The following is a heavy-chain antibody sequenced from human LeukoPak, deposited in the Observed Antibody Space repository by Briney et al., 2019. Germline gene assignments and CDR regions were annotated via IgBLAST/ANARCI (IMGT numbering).Heavy chain of an antibody. D-gene: IGHD2-2*01. CDR1: GGSISYYY. CDR3: ARAPDGICTTITCYKRDASDI. J-gene: IGHJ3*02. CDR2: IYYSGST. Sequence: SETLSLTCTVSGGSISYYYWTWIRQPPGKRLEWIGYIYYSGSTSYNPSLKSRVTISVDTSKNQFSLKLNSVTAADTAVYYCARAPDGICTTITCYKRDASDIWGQGTMVTVSS. V-gene: IGHV4-59*01.